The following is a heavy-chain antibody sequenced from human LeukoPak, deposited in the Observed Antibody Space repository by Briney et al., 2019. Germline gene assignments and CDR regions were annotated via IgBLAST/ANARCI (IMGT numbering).Heavy chain of an antibody. CDR3: ARNYYDSSGYYYNLGVFAR. J-gene: IGHJ3*01. CDR2: INPETGDT. Sequence: ASVKVSCKASGYTFTGYYMHWVRQAPGQGLEWMGWINPETGDTNYAPKFRARVTMSRDTSISTVYMELSRLRSDDTAVYYCARNYYDSSGYYYNLGVFARWGQGALVTVSS. D-gene: IGHD3-22*01. CDR1: GYTFTGYY. V-gene: IGHV1-2*02.